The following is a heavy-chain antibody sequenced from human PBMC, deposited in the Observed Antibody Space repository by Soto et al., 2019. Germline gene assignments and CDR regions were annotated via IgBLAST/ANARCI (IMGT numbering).Heavy chain of an antibody. D-gene: IGHD6-19*01. CDR1: GYSFSDYW. CDR2: IYAGDSDP. CDR3: AGQHPLDSSAWYN. V-gene: IGHV5-51*01. J-gene: IGHJ4*02. Sequence: GESLKISCTGSGYSFSDYWIGWVRQVPGKGLEWVGTIYAGDSDPRYSPSFEGQVTMSVDKSISTAYLHWSSLKASDSAIYYCAGQHPLDSSAWYNWGQGTLVTV.